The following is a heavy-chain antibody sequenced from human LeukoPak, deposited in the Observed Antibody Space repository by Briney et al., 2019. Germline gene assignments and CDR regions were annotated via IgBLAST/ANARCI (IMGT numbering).Heavy chain of an antibody. CDR1: GGSISSGGYY. CDR3: ANYGSGSYRFDP. D-gene: IGHD3-10*01. Sequence: ASETLSLTCTVSGGSISSGGYYWSWIRQHPGKGLEWIGYIYYSGSTYYNPSLKSRVTISVDTSKNQFSLKLSSVTAADTAVYYCANYGSGSYRFDPWGQGTLVTASS. CDR2: IYYSGST. V-gene: IGHV4-31*03. J-gene: IGHJ5*02.